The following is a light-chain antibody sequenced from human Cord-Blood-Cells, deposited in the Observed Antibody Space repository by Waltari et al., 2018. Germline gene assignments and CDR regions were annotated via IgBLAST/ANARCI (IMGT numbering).Light chain of an antibody. Sequence: DIQLTQSPSFLSASVGDRVTITCRASQGISSYLAWYQQKPGKAPKLLIYAASTLQSGVPSRFSGSGSGTEFTLTISSLQPEDFATYYCQQLNSYPQTFGQGTKVEIE. CDR2: AAS. V-gene: IGKV1-9*01. J-gene: IGKJ1*01. CDR3: QQLNSYPQT. CDR1: QGISSY.